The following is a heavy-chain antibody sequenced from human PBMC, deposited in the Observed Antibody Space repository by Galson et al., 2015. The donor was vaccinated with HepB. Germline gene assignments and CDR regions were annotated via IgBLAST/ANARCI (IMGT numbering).Heavy chain of an antibody. CDR2: IFSNDEK. J-gene: IGHJ6*02. CDR3: ARAANYDILTGYYLGGMDV. V-gene: IGHV2-26*01. CDR1: GFSPSNARMG. D-gene: IGHD3-9*01. Sequence: PALVKPTQTLTLTCTVSGFSPSNARMGVSWIRQPPGKALEWLAHIFSNDEKSYSTSLKSRLTISKDTSKSQVVLTMTNMDPVDTATYYCARAANYDILTGYYLGGMDVWGQGTTVTVSS.